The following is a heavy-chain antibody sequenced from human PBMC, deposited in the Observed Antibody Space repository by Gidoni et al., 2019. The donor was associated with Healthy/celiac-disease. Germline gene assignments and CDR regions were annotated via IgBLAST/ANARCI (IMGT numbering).Heavy chain of an antibody. V-gene: IGHV1-46*01. Sequence: QVQLVQSGAEVKKPGASVKVSCKASGYTFTSYYMHWVRQAPGQGLEWMGIINPSGGSTSYAQKFQGRVTMTRDTSTSTVYMELSSLRSEDTAVYYCARDARRGYCSSTSCSNWFDPWGQGTLVTVSS. CDR2: INPSGGST. CDR3: ARDARRGYCSSTSCSNWFDP. J-gene: IGHJ5*02. CDR1: GYTFTSYY. D-gene: IGHD2-2*01.